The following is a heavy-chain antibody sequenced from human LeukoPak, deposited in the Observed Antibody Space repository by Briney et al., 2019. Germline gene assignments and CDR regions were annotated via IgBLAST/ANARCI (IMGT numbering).Heavy chain of an antibody. V-gene: IGHV4-61*02. Sequence: SETLSLACTVSGGSISSGSYYWSWIRQPAGKGLQWIGRIYTSGSTNYNPSLKSRVTISVDTSKNQFSLKLSSVTAADTAVYYCPRHNRDGYPFDYWGQGTLVTVSS. CDR2: IYTSGST. D-gene: IGHD5-24*01. J-gene: IGHJ4*02. CDR3: PRHNRDGYPFDY. CDR1: GGSISSGSYY.